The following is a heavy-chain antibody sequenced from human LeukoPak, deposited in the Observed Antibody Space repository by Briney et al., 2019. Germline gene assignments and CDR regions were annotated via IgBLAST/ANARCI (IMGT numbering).Heavy chain of an antibody. CDR1: GFTFSNYG. J-gene: IGHJ6*03. D-gene: IGHD3-10*01. CDR3: AKGLGSGSADYFYYYMDV. Sequence: GTSLRLSCGASGFTFSNYGMHWARQAPGRGLEWVALISDDGYKVFYGDSVKGRFTISRDNSKSTVFLQMNSLKPEDTSVYYCAKGLGSGSADYFYYYMDVWGKGTTVIVSS. V-gene: IGHV3-30*18. CDR2: ISDDGYKV.